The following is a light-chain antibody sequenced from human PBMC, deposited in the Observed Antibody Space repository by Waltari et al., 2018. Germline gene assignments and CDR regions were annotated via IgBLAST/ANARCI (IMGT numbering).Light chain of an antibody. Sequence: SYELTQPPSVSVSPGQRAKITCSGDTFPQPNAYWYPQKQGQAPVVVIYQDTQRPSGIPERFSGSSSGTTVTLTISDVQAADEAVYHCQSADSTNTYVIFGGGTQLTVL. CDR3: QSADSTNTYVI. V-gene: IGLV3-25*03. CDR2: QDT. J-gene: IGLJ2*01. CDR1: TFPQPN.